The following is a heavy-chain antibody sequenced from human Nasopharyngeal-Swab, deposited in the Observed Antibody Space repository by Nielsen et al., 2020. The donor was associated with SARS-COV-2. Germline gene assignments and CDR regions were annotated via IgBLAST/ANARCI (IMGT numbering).Heavy chain of an antibody. Sequence: GESLKISCAASGFTSNSRWMTWVRQPPGKGLEWVANINKDGTEKNYVDSAKGRFTISRDNVKNSLYLQMNSLRAEDTAVYYCARDLRDYGDYGYYYYYMDVWGKGTTVTVSS. D-gene: IGHD4-17*01. CDR3: ARDLRDYGDYGYYYYYMDV. J-gene: IGHJ6*03. CDR2: INKDGTEK. V-gene: IGHV3-7*01. CDR1: GFTSNSRW.